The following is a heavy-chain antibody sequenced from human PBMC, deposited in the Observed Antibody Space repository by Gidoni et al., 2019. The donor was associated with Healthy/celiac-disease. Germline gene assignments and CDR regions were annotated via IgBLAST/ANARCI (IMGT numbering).Heavy chain of an antibody. Sequence: QVQLQQWGAGLLKPSETLSLTCAVYGGSFSGYYWRWIRQPPGKGLEWMGEINHSGSTNYNPARKSRVTISVDTSKNQFSLKLSSVTAADTAVYYCARGRYIVVVVAATPEVSWFDPWGQGTLVTVSS. CDR3: ARGRYIVVVVAATPEVSWFDP. CDR2: INHSGST. J-gene: IGHJ5*02. D-gene: IGHD2-15*01. CDR1: GGSFSGYY. V-gene: IGHV4-34*01.